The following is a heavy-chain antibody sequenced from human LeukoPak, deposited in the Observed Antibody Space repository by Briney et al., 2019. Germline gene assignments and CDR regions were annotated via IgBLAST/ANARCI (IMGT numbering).Heavy chain of an antibody. CDR2: ISYDGSNK. CDR3: ARGVDSGSSLDY. J-gene: IGHJ4*02. CDR1: GFTFSNYA. V-gene: IGHV3-30*04. D-gene: IGHD1-26*01. Sequence: GRSLRLSCAASGFTFSNYAMHWVRQAPGKGLEAVAVISYDGSNKYYADSVKGRFTISRDNSKNTLYLQMNSLRAEDTAVYYCARGVDSGSSLDYWGQGTLVTVSS.